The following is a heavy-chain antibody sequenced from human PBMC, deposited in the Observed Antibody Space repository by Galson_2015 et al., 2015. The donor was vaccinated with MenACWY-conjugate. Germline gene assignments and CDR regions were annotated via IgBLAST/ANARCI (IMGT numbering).Heavy chain of an antibody. V-gene: IGHV3-33*01. CDR2: IWYDGSNK. CDR1: GFTFSSYG. CDR3: ARAGIAVAGRSPRTPPPPEGLYGMDV. D-gene: IGHD6-19*01. Sequence: SLRLSCAASGFTFSSYGMHWVRQAPGKGLEWVAVIWYDGSNKYYADSVKGRFTISRDNSKNTLYLQMNSLRAEDTAVYYCARAGIAVAGRSPRTPPPPEGLYGMDVWGQGTTVTVSS. J-gene: IGHJ6*02.